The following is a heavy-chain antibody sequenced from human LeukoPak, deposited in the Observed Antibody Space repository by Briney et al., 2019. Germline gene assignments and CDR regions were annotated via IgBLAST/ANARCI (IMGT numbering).Heavy chain of an antibody. CDR1: GYTFTGYY. CDR3: AREPRGHSYGYVDY. V-gene: IGHV1-2*02. Sequence: ASVKVSCKASGYTFTGYYMHWVRQAPGQGLEWMGWINPNSGGTNYAQKFQGRVTMTRDTSISTAYMELSRLRSDDTAVYYCAREPRGHSYGYVDYWGQGTLVTVSS. CDR2: INPNSGGT. D-gene: IGHD5-18*01. J-gene: IGHJ4*02.